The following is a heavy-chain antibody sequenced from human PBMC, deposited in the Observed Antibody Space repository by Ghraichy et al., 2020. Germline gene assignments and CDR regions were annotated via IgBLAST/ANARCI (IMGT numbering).Heavy chain of an antibody. CDR1: GFIFSTYA. D-gene: IGHD3-3*01. CDR3: ARELTIFGVVIIRYDAFDI. Sequence: GGSLRLSCAASGFIFSTYAMHWVRQAPGKGLEWVAVISFDGGITKYADSVKGRFTISRDSSKNTLYLQMNSLRAEDTAVYFCARELTIFGVVIIRYDAFDIWGQGTMVTVSS. J-gene: IGHJ3*02. CDR2: ISFDGGIT. V-gene: IGHV3-30-3*01.